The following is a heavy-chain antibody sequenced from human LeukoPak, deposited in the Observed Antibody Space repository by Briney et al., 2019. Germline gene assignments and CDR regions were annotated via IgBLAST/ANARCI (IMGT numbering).Heavy chain of an antibody. V-gene: IGHV3-23*01. CDR3: AKARGTTLYYFDY. CDR1: GFTFSRYA. D-gene: IGHD1-7*01. CDR2: ISGSGGST. Sequence: GGSLRLSCAASGFTFSRYAMSSVPDAPGKGLEWVSAISGSGGSTYYADSVKGRFTISRDNSKNTLYLQMNSLRAEDTAVYYCAKARGTTLYYFDYWGQGTLVTVSS. J-gene: IGHJ4*02.